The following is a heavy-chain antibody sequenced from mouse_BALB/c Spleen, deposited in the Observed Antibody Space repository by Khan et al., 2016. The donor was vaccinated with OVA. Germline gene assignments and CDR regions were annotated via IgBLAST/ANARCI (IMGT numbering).Heavy chain of an antibody. V-gene: IGHV3-2*02. CDR2: ISYSGST. D-gene: IGHD1-2*01. J-gene: IGHJ2*01. CDR1: GYSITSGYG. Sequence: EVQLQQSGPGLVKPSQSLSLTCTVTGYSITSGYGWNWIRQFPGNKLEWMGYISYSGSTNYNPSLKSRISITRDTSKNQFFPQLNSVTTEDTATYYCARTARIKYWGQGTTLTVSS. CDR3: ARTARIKY.